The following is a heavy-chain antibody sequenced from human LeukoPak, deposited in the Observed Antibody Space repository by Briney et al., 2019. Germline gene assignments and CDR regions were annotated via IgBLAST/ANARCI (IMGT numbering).Heavy chain of an antibody. J-gene: IGHJ4*02. CDR3: ARLTYSIAAAPFDY. CDR1: GGSFSGYY. CDR2: INHSGST. V-gene: IGHV4-34*01. Sequence: SETLSLTCAVYGGSFSGYYWSWIRQPPGKGLEWIGEINHSGSTNYNPSLKSRVTISADTSKNQFSLKLSSVTAADTAVYYCARLTYSIAAAPFDYWGQGTLVTVSS. D-gene: IGHD6-13*01.